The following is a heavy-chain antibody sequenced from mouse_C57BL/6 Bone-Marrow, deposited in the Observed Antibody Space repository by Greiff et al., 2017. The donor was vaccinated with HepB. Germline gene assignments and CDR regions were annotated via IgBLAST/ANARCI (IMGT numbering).Heavy chain of an antibody. D-gene: IGHD2-2*01. Sequence: VQLQQPGAELVMPGASVKLSCKASGYTFPSYWKHWVKQRPGQGLEWIGEIDPSDSYTNYNQKFKGKSTLTVDKSSSTAYMQLSSLTSEDSAVYYCAREGGYDPFDYWGQGTTLTVSS. CDR2: IDPSDSYT. V-gene: IGHV1-69*01. CDR1: GYTFPSYW. CDR3: AREGGYDPFDY. J-gene: IGHJ2*01.